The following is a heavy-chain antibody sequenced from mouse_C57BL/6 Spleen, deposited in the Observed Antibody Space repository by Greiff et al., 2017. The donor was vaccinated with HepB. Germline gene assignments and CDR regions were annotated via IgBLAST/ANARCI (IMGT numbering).Heavy chain of an antibody. D-gene: IGHD1-1*01. Sequence: EVKLVESGGGLVKPGGSLKLSCAASGFTFSDYGMHWVRQAPEKGLEWVAYISSGSSTIYYADTVKGRFTISRDNAKNTLFLQMTSLRSEDTAMYYCARQATVVARGFDDWGQGTTLTVSS. CDR3: ARQATVVARGFDD. J-gene: IGHJ2*01. CDR1: GFTFSDYG. V-gene: IGHV5-17*01. CDR2: ISSGSSTI.